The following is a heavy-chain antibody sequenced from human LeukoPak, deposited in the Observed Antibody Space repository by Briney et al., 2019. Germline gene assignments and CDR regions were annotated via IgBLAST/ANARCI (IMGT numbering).Heavy chain of an antibody. J-gene: IGHJ4*02. CDR1: GFTFSSYS. Sequence: GGSLRLSCAASGFTFSSYSMNWVRQAPGKGLEWVSSISTSSNYIYYADSVKGRFTISRDNAKNSLYLQMNSLRAEDTAVYYCARAVVVKYYLDSWGQGTLVTVSS. CDR2: ISTSSNYI. V-gene: IGHV3-21*01. CDR3: ARAVVVKYYLDS. D-gene: IGHD2-21*01.